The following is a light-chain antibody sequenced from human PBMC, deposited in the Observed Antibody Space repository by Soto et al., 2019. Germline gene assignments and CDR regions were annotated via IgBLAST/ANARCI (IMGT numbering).Light chain of an antibody. J-gene: IGKJ1*01. Sequence: EIVMTQSPATLSVSPGERATLSCRASQNISSNLAWYQQKPGQAPRVLIDGASTRATGIPARFSGSGSGTEFTLTISSLQSEDVAVYYCQQYNNWLWTFSQGTKVEIK. CDR2: GAS. CDR1: QNISSN. CDR3: QQYNNWLWT. V-gene: IGKV3-15*01.